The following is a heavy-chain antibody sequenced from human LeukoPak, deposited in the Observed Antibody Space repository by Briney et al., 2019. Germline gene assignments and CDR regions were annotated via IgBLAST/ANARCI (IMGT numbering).Heavy chain of an antibody. CDR3: ARDLNSYGYSYDS. J-gene: IGHJ4*02. V-gene: IGHV1-46*01. CDR1: GYTFTGYY. D-gene: IGHD5-18*01. Sequence: ASAKVSCKASGYTFTGYYIHWMRQAPGQGLEWMGIMNPSSGSTSYAQKFQGRVTMTRDKSTSTVYMELRGLRFEDTAMYYCARDLNSYGYSYDSWGQGTLVTVSS. CDR2: MNPSSGST.